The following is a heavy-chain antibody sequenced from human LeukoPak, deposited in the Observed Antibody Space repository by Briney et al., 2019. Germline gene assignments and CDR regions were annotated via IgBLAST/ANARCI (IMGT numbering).Heavy chain of an antibody. Sequence: ASVKVSCTPSVYTFTPYYMHWVRPAPGQGLEWMGWINPNSGGTNYAQKFQGRVTMTRDTSISTAYMELSRLRSDDTAVYYCARDSGSYYDHGIDYWGQGTLVTVSS. D-gene: IGHD1-26*01. CDR1: VYTFTPYY. CDR3: ARDSGSYYDHGIDY. V-gene: IGHV1-2*02. J-gene: IGHJ4*02. CDR2: INPNSGGT.